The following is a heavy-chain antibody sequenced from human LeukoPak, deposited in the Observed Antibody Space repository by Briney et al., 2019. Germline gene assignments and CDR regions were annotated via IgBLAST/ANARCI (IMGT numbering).Heavy chain of an antibody. Sequence: SQTLSLTCTVSGGSINSGTYYWSWIRQPAGKGLEWIGLIYTSGSTNYNPSLKSRVTISVVKSKNQFSLKLSSVTAADSAVYYCAKLEVGATHGMDVWGQGTTVTVSS. CDR2: IYTSGST. CDR1: GGSINSGTYY. V-gene: IGHV4-61*02. J-gene: IGHJ6*02. D-gene: IGHD1-26*01. CDR3: AKLEVGATHGMDV.